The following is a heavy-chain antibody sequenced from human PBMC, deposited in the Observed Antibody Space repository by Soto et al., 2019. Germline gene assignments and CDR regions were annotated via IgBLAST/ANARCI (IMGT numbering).Heavy chain of an antibody. D-gene: IGHD6-6*01. CDR3: AKEDIAARHFDY. J-gene: IGHJ4*02. CDR1: GFTFSSYV. CDR2: ISYDGSNK. Sequence: LXLSCAAYGFTFSSYVMHWVRKAPGKGLEWVAVISYDGSNKYYADSVKGRFTISRDNSKNTLYLQMNSLRAEDTAVYYCAKEDIAARHFDYWGQGTLVTISS. V-gene: IGHV3-30*18.